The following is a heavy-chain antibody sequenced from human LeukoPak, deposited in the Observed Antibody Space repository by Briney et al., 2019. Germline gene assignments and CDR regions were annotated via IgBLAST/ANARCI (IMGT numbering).Heavy chain of an antibody. CDR3: ARGGAYRYDSSGYSFDY. Sequence: LSGGSLRLSCAAPGFTFSSYAMHWVRQAPGKGLEWVAVISYDGSNKYYADSVKGRFTISRDNSKNTLYLQMNSLRAEDTAVYYCARGGAYRYDSSGYSFDYWGQGTLVTVSS. CDR2: ISYDGSNK. J-gene: IGHJ4*02. D-gene: IGHD3-22*01. CDR1: GFTFSSYA. V-gene: IGHV3-30-3*01.